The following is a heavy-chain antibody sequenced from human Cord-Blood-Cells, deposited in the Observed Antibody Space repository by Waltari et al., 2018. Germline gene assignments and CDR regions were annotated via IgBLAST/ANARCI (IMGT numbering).Heavy chain of an antibody. CDR2: MSGSGGST. V-gene: IGHV3-23*01. CDR1: GFTFSSYA. CDR3: AKDVMKRGTFDY. D-gene: IGHD1-1*01. Sequence: EVQLLESGGGLVQPGGSLRLSCAASGFTFSSYAMSWVRQAPGKGLEWVSAMSGSGGSTYYADSVKGRFTISRDNSKNTLYLPMNSLRAEDTAVYYCAKDVMKRGTFDYWGQGTLVTVSS. J-gene: IGHJ4*02.